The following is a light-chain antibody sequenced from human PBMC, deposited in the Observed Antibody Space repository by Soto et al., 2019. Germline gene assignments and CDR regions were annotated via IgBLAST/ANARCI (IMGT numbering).Light chain of an antibody. CDR1: QSISNN. Sequence: PATPSVLQGEDATLPCRASQSISNNLAWYQQKPGQAPKLLIYGALTMPSGIPSRFSGSGSGTDFTLTISSLQSEDFANYYCQQNYNSPPLTFGQGTKVDI. J-gene: IGKJ1*01. CDR2: GAL. CDR3: QQNYNSPPLT. V-gene: IGKV3-15*01.